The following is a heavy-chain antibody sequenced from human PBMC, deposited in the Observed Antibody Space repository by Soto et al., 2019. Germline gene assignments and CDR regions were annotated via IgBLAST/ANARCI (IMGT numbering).Heavy chain of an antibody. Sequence: PSETLSLTCTVSAGAISSNYWTWIRQPPGKGLEWIGYVYNSGSTNYNPSLKSRVTISEDTSKSQFSLKVNSMTAADPAVYYCARCRREALAVYTPHNWGQGMLVHVSS. CDR1: AGAISSNY. J-gene: IGHJ4*02. CDR3: ARCRREALAVYTPHN. D-gene: IGHD2-15*01. CDR2: VYNSGST. V-gene: IGHV4-59*01.